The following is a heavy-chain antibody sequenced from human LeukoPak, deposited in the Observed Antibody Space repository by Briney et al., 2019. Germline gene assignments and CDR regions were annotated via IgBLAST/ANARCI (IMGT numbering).Heavy chain of an antibody. CDR1: GYTFTGYY. D-gene: IGHD3-22*01. Sequence: ASVKVSXKASGYTFTGYYMHWVRQAPGQGLEWMGRINPNSGGTKYAQKFQGRVTMTRDTSISTAYMELSRLRPDDTAVYYCAREGTYYYDSSGYADAFDIWGQGTMVTVSS. V-gene: IGHV1-2*06. J-gene: IGHJ3*02. CDR2: INPNSGGT. CDR3: AREGTYYYDSSGYADAFDI.